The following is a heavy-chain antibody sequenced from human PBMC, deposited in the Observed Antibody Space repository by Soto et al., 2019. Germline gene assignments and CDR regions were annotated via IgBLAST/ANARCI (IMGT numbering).Heavy chain of an antibody. CDR2: ISYDGSNK. D-gene: IGHD1-1*01. CDR1: GFTFSSYA. Sequence: QVQLVESGGGVVQPGRSLRLSCAASGFTFSSYAMHWVRQAPGKGLEWVAVISYDGSNKYYADSVKGRFTISRDNSKNTLYLQMNSLRAEDTAVYYCAKDGERTTTARFGYWGQGTLVTVSS. V-gene: IGHV3-30-3*01. CDR3: AKDGERTTTARFGY. J-gene: IGHJ4*02.